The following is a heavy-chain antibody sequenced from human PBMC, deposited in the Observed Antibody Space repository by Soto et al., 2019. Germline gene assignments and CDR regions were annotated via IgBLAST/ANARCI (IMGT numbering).Heavy chain of an antibody. CDR2: IFYTGTT. V-gene: IGHV4-61*01. CDR1: GSSVSSGSDY. Sequence: SETLSLTCTVSGSSVSSGSDYWSWIRQPPGKGLEWIGNIFYTGTTSYSPSLKSRVTISVDTSRNQFSLRLSSVTAADTAVYYCAGERGIWFGDLLPHGWFDTWGQGTLVTVSS. D-gene: IGHD3-10*01. CDR3: AGERGIWFGDLLPHGWFDT. J-gene: IGHJ5*02.